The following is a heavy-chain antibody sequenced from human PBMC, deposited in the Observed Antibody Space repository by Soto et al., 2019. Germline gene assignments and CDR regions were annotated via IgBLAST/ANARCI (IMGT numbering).Heavy chain of an antibody. CDR3: ARLGPGTGSFDY. J-gene: IGHJ4*02. V-gene: IGHV4-59*08. CDR2: IYYSGST. Sequence: SETLSLTCTVSGGSISSYYWSWIRQPPGKGLEWIGYIYYSGSTNYNPSLKSRVTISVDTSKNQFSPKLSSVTAADTAVYYCARLGPGTGSFDYWGQRTLVTVSS. CDR1: GGSISSYY. D-gene: IGHD2-15*01.